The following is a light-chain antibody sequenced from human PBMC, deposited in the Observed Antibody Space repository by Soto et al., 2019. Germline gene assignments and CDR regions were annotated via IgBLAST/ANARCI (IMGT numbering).Light chain of an antibody. V-gene: IGKV3-20*01. CDR3: QQYGSSPIT. Sequence: EIVLTQSPDTLSVSPGERATLSCRASQTVGSNLAWYQQKPGQAPRLLIYGASTRASDTPARFSGSGSGTDFTLTISRLEPEDFAVYYCQQYGSSPITFGQGTRLEIK. CDR1: QTVGSN. CDR2: GAS. J-gene: IGKJ5*01.